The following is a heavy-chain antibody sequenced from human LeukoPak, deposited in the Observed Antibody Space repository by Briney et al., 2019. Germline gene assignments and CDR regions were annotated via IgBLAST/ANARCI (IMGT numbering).Heavy chain of an antibody. CDR3: AREEEYYEFQSQGAFDI. D-gene: IGHD3-22*01. Sequence: ASVKVSCKASGYTFTSYGISWVRQAPGQGLEWMGWISANNGNTNYAQKFQGRVTMTTDTSISTAYMELRSLRSDDTAVYYCAREEEYYEFQSQGAFDIWGQGTMVTVSS. V-gene: IGHV1-18*01. CDR2: ISANNGNT. J-gene: IGHJ3*02. CDR1: GYTFTSYG.